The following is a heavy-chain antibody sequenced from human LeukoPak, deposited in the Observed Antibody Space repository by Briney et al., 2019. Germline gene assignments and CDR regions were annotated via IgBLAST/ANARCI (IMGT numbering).Heavy chain of an antibody. CDR1: GGYISSYY. CDR3: ARVTGYMIEDYFDY. Sequence: PSETLSLTCSVPGGYISSYYWSWIRQPPGKGLEWIGYIYYSGSTNYNPSLKSRVTISVDTSKNQFSLKLSSVTAADTAVYYCARVTGYMIEDYFDYWGQGTLVTVSS. J-gene: IGHJ4*02. CDR2: IYYSGST. D-gene: IGHD3-22*01. V-gene: IGHV4-59*01.